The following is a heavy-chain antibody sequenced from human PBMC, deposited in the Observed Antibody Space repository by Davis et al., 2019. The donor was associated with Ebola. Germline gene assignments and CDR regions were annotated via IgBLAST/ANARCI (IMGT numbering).Heavy chain of an antibody. CDR2: ISSSGSAI. D-gene: IGHD6-13*01. CDR3: ARTADFDY. CDR1: GFTFSDYY. V-gene: IGHV3-11*01. Sequence: GESLKISCTASGFTFSDYYMSWIRQAPGKGLEWGSYISSSGSAIYYADSVKGRFTLSRDNAKNSLYLQMTSLRAEDTAVYYCARTADFDYWGQGTLVTVSS. J-gene: IGHJ4*02.